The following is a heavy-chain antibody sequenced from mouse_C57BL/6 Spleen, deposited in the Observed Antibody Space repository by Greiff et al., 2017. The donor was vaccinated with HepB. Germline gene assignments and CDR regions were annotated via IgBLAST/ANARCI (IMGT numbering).Heavy chain of an antibody. D-gene: IGHD2-3*01. CDR1: GYTFTDYY. V-gene: IGHV1-26*01. Sequence: EVQLQQSGPELVKPGASVKISCKASGYTFTDYYMNWVKQSHGKSLEWIGDINPNNGGTSYNQKFKGKATLTVDKSSSTAYMELRSLTSEDSAVDGCARSGDGFFDYWGQGTTLTVSS. CDR3: ARSGDGFFDY. CDR2: INPNNGGT. J-gene: IGHJ2*01.